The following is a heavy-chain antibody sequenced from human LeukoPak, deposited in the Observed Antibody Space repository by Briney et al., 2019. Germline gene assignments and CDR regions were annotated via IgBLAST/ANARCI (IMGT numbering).Heavy chain of an antibody. Sequence: GGSLRLSCAASGFTFSSYSMNWVRQAPGKGREWVSYISSSSSTIYYADSVKGRFTISRDNAKNSLYLQMNSLRAEDTAVYYCARIVVPAAMYYYYYMDVWGKGTTVTVSS. D-gene: IGHD2-2*01. CDR3: ARIVVPAAMYYYYYMDV. CDR1: GFTFSSYS. V-gene: IGHV3-48*01. J-gene: IGHJ6*03. CDR2: ISSSSSTI.